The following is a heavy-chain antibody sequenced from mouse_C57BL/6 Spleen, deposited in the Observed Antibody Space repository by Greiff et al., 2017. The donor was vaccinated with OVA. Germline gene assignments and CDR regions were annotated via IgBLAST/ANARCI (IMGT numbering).Heavy chain of an antibody. CDR3: ARDGGLLYAMDY. V-gene: IGHV3-6*01. Sequence: EVQVVESGPGLVKPSQSLSLTCSVTGYSITSGYYWNWIRQFPGNKLEWMGYISYDGSNNYNPSLKNRISITRDTSKNQFFLKLNSVTTEDTATYYCARDGGLLYAMDYWGQGTSVTVSS. J-gene: IGHJ4*01. CDR1: GYSITSGYY. D-gene: IGHD1-1*01. CDR2: ISYDGSN.